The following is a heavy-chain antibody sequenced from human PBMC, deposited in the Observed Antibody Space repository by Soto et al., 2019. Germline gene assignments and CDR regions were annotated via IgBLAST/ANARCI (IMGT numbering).Heavy chain of an antibody. D-gene: IGHD1-1*01. CDR1: GYAFTTYG. Sequence: QVHLVQSGAEMKKPGASVKVSCKGSGYAFTTYGITWVRQAPGQGLEWMGWISAHNGNTNYAQKLQGRVTVTRGTSTSTAYMELRSLRSDDTAVYYCARGRYGDYWGQGALVTVSS. J-gene: IGHJ4*02. CDR3: ARGRYGDY. CDR2: ISAHNGNT. V-gene: IGHV1-18*01.